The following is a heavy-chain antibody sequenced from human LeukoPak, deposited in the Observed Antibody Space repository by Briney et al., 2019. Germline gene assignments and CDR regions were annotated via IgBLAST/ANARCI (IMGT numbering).Heavy chain of an antibody. D-gene: IGHD3-3*01. CDR3: ARGVYDFSSYYYYYMDV. V-gene: IGHV1-69*05. CDR2: IIPIFGTA. CDR1: GGTFSSYA. J-gene: IGHJ6*03. Sequence: GASVKVSCKASGGTFSSYAISWVRQAPGQGLEWMGGIIPIFGTANYAQKFQGRVTITTDESTSTAYMELSSLRSEDTVVYYCARGVYDFSSYYYYYMDVWGKGTTVTVSS.